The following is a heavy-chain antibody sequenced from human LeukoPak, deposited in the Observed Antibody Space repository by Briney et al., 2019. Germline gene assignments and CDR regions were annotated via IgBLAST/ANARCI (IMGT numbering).Heavy chain of an antibody. Sequence: PSETLSLTCAVSGGSISSGGYSWSWIRQPPGKGLEWIGYIYHSGSTYYNPSLKSRVTISVDTSKNQFSLKLSSVTAADTAVYYCARAGVPNYYDSSGYSAFDIWGQGTMVTVSS. CDR2: IYHSGST. V-gene: IGHV4-30-2*01. CDR3: ARAGVPNYYDSSGYSAFDI. CDR1: GGSISSGGYS. D-gene: IGHD3-22*01. J-gene: IGHJ3*02.